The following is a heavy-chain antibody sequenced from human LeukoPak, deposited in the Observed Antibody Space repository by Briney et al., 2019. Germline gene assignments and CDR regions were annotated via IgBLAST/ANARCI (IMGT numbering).Heavy chain of an antibody. CDR2: IKHDGSEK. J-gene: IGHJ4*02. CDR1: GFTFSSYA. CDR3: ATDRGWRTSGYYLYYFEY. D-gene: IGHD3-3*01. V-gene: IGHV3-7*01. Sequence: GGSLRLSCAASGFTFSSYAMSWVRQAPGKGLEWAASIKHDGSEKYYVDSVRGRFTISRDNTKNSLYLQMSSLRAEDTAVYCATDRGWRTSGYYLYYFEYWGQGTLVTFSS.